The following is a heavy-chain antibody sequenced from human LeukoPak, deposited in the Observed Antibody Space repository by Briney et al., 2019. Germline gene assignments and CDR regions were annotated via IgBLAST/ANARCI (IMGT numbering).Heavy chain of an antibody. CDR1: GGSISSYY. V-gene: IGHV4-59*08. Sequence: SETLSLTCTVSGGSISSYYWSWIRQPPGKGLEWIGSIYRTGSTNYNPPLKSRVTISLDTSKNQFSLKVSSVTAADTAVYYCARGDCSSTICYSPMDVWGKGTTVTVSS. CDR3: ARGDCSSTICYSPMDV. CDR2: IYRTGST. J-gene: IGHJ6*03. D-gene: IGHD2-2*01.